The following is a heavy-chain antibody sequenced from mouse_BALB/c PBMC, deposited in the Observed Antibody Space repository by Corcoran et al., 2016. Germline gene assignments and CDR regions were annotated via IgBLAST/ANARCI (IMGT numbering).Heavy chain of an antibody. Sequence: QIQLVQSGPELKKPGETVKISCKASGYTFTNYGMNWVKQAPGKGLKWMGWINTYTGEPTYADDFKGRFAFSLETSASTAYLQINNLKNEDMATYFCANYYGSSFSYGGQGTLVTVSS. CDR2: INTYTGEP. CDR1: GYTFTNYG. V-gene: IGHV9-1*02. J-gene: IGHJ3*01. CDR3: ANYYGSSFSY. D-gene: IGHD1-1*01.